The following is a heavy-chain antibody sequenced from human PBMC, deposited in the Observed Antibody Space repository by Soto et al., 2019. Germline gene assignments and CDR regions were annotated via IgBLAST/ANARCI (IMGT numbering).Heavy chain of an antibody. V-gene: IGHV3-30-3*01. CDR1: GFTFSSYA. D-gene: IGHD3-10*01. CDR2: ISYDGSNK. J-gene: IGHJ4*02. Sequence: QVQLVESGGGVVQPGRSLRLSCAASGFTFSSYAMHWVRQAPGKGLEWVAVISYDGSNKYYADSVKGRFTISRDNSKNTLYLQMNSLRAEDTAVYYCAREKGARELLWFRELLGYWGQGTLVTVSS. CDR3: AREKGARELLWFRELLGY.